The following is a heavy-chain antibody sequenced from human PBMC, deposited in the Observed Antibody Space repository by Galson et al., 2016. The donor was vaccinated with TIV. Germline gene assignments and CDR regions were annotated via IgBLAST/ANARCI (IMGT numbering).Heavy chain of an antibody. J-gene: IGHJ4*02. Sequence: SLRLSCAASGFTIGDYAMSWVRQAPGKGLEWVAFIRSKAYAGTTDYAESVKGRFTVASDEYQGIVYLHMNSLKTEDTAGYYCVRDDLFGGNSLDYCGQGTLVTVSS. CDR2: IRSKAYAGTT. V-gene: IGHV3-49*04. CDR3: VRDDLFGGNSLDY. D-gene: IGHD4-23*01. CDR1: GFTIGDYA.